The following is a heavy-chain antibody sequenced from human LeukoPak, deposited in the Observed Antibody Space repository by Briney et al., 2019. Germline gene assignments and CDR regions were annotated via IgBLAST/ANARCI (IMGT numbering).Heavy chain of an antibody. D-gene: IGHD3-22*01. CDR1: GFTFSDYY. Sequence: GGSLRLSCAASGFTFSDYYMSWIRQAPGKGLEWVSYISSSSSYTNYADSVKGRFTISRDNAKNSLYLQMNSLRAEDTAAYYCARDLIPTDYYDSSGYFDYWGQGTLVTVS. CDR2: ISSSSSYT. J-gene: IGHJ4*02. CDR3: ARDLIPTDYYDSSGYFDY. V-gene: IGHV3-11*06.